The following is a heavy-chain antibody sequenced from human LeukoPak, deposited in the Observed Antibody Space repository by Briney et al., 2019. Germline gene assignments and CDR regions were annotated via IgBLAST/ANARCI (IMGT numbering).Heavy chain of an antibody. Sequence: PGGSLRLSCAASGFTFSSYWMHWVRQAPGKGLVWDSRINTDGSSTSYADSVKGRFTISRDNAKNTLYLQMNSLRAEDTAVYYCASESYGDYSASWGQGTLVTVSS. J-gene: IGHJ4*02. D-gene: IGHD4-17*01. CDR1: GFTFSSYW. V-gene: IGHV3-74*01. CDR2: INTDGSST. CDR3: ASESYGDYSAS.